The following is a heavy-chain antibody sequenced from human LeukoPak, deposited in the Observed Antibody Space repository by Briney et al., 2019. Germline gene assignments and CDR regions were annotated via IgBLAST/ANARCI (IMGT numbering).Heavy chain of an antibody. CDR3: AREYSGSSGRSFDY. CDR1: AFTFSGYS. D-gene: IGHD6-6*01. Sequence: GGSLRLSCAASAFTFSGYSMNWVRQAPGKGLEWVSYISPSATTIYYADSAKGRFTISRDNAKNSLYLQMNSLRAEDTAVYYCAREYSGSSGRSFDYWGQGTLVTVSS. V-gene: IGHV3-48*01. J-gene: IGHJ4*02. CDR2: ISPSATTI.